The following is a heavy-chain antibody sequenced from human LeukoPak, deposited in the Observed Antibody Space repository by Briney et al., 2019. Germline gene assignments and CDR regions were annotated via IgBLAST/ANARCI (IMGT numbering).Heavy chain of an antibody. CDR1: GLTFSSYW. D-gene: IGHD3-22*01. J-gene: IGHJ3*02. CDR3: ARVGSTDSPHAFDI. CDR2: INSDGRMT. V-gene: IGHV3-74*01. Sequence: GGSLRLSCAASGLTFSSYWMDWVRQVPGKGLVWVSGINSDGRMTRYAESVKGRFTISRDNAKNTLYLQMSSLRAEDTAVYYCARVGSTDSPHAFDIWGQGTTVTVSS.